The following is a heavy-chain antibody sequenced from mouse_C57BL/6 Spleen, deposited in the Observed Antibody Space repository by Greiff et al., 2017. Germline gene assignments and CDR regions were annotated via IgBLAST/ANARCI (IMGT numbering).Heavy chain of an antibody. V-gene: IGHV1-80*01. CDR1: GYAFSSYW. CDR2: IYPGDGDT. D-gene: IGHD1-1*01. Sequence: QVQLQQSGAELVKPGASVKISCKASGYAFSSYWMNWVKQRPGKGLEWIGQIYPGDGDTNYNGKFKGKATLTADKSSSTAYMQLSSLTSEDSAVYFCARSIITTVVYYFDYWGQGTTLTVSS. CDR3: ARSIITTVVYYFDY. J-gene: IGHJ2*01.